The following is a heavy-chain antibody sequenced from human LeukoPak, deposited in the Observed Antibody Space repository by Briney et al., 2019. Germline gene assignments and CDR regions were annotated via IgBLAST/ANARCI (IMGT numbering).Heavy chain of an antibody. CDR1: GGSLSSSSYY. CDR2: IYYSWCT. V-gene: IGHV4-39*01. D-gene: IGHD3-10*01. CDR3: ARGVTYGSGRGVSDY. Sequence: SEPLSLPCTVSGGSLSSSSYYWAWIRQPPGKGLEGIGRIYYSWCTYYNPSLKSRVTMSVDTPNNQYSLKLSSMTAADTAVYYWARGVTYGSGRGVSDYWGQGTLVTISS. J-gene: IGHJ4*02.